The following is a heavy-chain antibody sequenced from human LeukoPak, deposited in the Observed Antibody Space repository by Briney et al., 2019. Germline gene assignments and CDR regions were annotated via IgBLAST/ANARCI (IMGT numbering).Heavy chain of an antibody. Sequence: ASVKVSCKTSGYTFTTYSISWVRQAPGQGLEWMGWINTNTGNPTYAQGFTGRFVFSLDTSVSTAYLQISSLKAEDTAVYYCARSVPFRKYQLPAINWFDPWGQGTLVTVSS. V-gene: IGHV7-4-1*02. CDR1: GYTFTTYS. J-gene: IGHJ5*02. CDR2: INTNTGNP. D-gene: IGHD2-2*01. CDR3: ARSVPFRKYQLPAINWFDP.